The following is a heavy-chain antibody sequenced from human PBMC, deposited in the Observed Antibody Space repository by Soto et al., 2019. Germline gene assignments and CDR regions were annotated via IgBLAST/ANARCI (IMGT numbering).Heavy chain of an antibody. D-gene: IGHD3-22*01. V-gene: IGHV1-69*01. J-gene: IGHJ4*02. CDR1: GGTFSSYA. Sequence: QVQLVQSGAEVKKPGSSVKVSCKASGGTFSSYAISWVRQSPGQGLEWMGGLIPIFGTANYAQQFQGRVTITADEATSTAYMELSSLRPEDTVVYYCARGRGGMIVVGLDYWGQGTLVTVSS. CDR3: ARGRGGMIVVGLDY. CDR2: LIPIFGTA.